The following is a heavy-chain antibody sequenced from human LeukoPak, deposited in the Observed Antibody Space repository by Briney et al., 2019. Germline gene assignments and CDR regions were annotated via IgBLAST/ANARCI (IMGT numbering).Heavy chain of an antibody. CDR1: AGSINSFY. Sequence: SETLSLTCTVSAGSINSFYWSWIRQSPEKGLEWIGYMYHGGSPKYNPTLKSRVTMSIDASKKQFSLKLSSVTAADTAVYYCATLGDFPFDYWGQGTLVTVSS. D-gene: IGHD4-17*01. CDR3: ATLGDFPFDY. CDR2: MYHGGSP. J-gene: IGHJ4*02. V-gene: IGHV4-59*03.